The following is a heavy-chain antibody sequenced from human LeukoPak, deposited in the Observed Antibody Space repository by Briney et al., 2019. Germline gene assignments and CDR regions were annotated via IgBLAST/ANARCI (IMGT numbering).Heavy chain of an antibody. CDR3: ASGGWYRGY. CDR2: INHRGST. Sequence: NASETLSLTCAVYGGSFSGYYWTWIRQTPGEGLEWIGEINHRGSTNYNPSLGSRVTISVDTSKNHFPLDLTSVTAADTAVYYCASGGWYRGYWGQGTLVTVSS. D-gene: IGHD2-15*01. CDR1: GGSFSGYY. V-gene: IGHV4-34*01. J-gene: IGHJ4*02.